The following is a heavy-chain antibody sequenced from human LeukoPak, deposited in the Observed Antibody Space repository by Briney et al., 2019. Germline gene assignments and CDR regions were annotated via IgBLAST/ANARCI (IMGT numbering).Heavy chain of an antibody. J-gene: IGHJ4*02. V-gene: IGHV3-30*02. CDR3: ARGPYYDSSGGY. D-gene: IGHD3-22*01. CDR1: GFTFSSYG. Sequence: GGSLRLSCAASGFTFSSYGMHWVRQAPGKGLEWVAFIRYDGSNKYYADSVKGRFTISRDNSKNTLYLQMNSLRAEDTAVYYCARGPYYDSSGGYWGQGTLVTVSS. CDR2: IRYDGSNK.